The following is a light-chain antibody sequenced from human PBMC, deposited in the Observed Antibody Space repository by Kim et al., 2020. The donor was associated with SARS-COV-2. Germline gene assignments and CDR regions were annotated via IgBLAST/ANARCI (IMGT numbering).Light chain of an antibody. V-gene: IGLV3-1*01. J-gene: IGLJ2*01. Sequence: SYELTQPPSVSVFPGQTASITCSGDDLGDKYACWYQQKPGQSPILVIYQDTKRPSGIPERFSGSNSGNTATLTISGTQAMDEADYYCQAWDSTTVVFGGG. CDR3: QAWDSTTVV. CDR2: QDT. CDR1: DLGDKY.